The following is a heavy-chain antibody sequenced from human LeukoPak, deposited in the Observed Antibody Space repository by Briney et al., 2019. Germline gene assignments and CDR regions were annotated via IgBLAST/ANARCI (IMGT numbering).Heavy chain of an antibody. CDR3: ASHLEIAAAARFDY. CDR2: IIPILGIA. CDR1: GGTFSSYT. Sequence: SVKVSCKASGGTFSSYTISWVRQAPGQGLEWMGRIIPILGIANYAQKFQGRVTITTDESTSTAYMELSSLRSEDTAVYYCASHLEIAAAARFDYWGQGTLVTVSS. V-gene: IGHV1-69*02. D-gene: IGHD6-13*01. J-gene: IGHJ4*02.